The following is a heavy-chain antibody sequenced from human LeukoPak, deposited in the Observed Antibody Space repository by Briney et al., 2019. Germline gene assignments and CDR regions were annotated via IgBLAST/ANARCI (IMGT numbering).Heavy chain of an antibody. CDR3: AREDFDSVYYYGMDV. V-gene: IGHV3-23*01. D-gene: IGHD3-9*01. CDR2: ISGSGGST. CDR1: GFTFSSYV. J-gene: IGHJ6*02. Sequence: GGSLRLSCAASGFTFSSYVMSWVRQAPGKGLEWVSAISGSGGSTYYADSVKGRFTISRDNSKNTLYLQMNSLRAEDTAVYYCAREDFDSVYYYGMDVWGQGTTVTVSS.